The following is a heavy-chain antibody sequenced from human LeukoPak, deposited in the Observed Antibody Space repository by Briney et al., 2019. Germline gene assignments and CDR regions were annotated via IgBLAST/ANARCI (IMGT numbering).Heavy chain of an antibody. Sequence: ASVKVSCKASGYTFTGYYMHWVRQAPGQGLEWMGWINPNSGGTNYAQKFQGRVTMTRDTSISTAYMELSRLRSDDTAVYYCARDFGSWNRRDYWGQGTLVTVSS. J-gene: IGHJ4*02. CDR3: ARDFGSWNRRDY. V-gene: IGHV1-2*02. CDR1: GYTFTGYY. CDR2: INPNSGGT. D-gene: IGHD1-1*01.